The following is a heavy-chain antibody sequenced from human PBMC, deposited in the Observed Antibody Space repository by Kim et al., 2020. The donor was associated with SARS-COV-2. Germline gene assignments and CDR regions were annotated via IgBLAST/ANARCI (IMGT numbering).Heavy chain of an antibody. V-gene: IGHV4-59*01. D-gene: IGHD5-18*01. CDR3: AKYGYGEGNWFGP. CDR1: RGSISGYY. J-gene: IGHJ5*02. CDR2: IYHSGRT. Sequence: SETLSLTCTVSRGSISGYYWSWIRQPPGKGLEWIGHIYHSGRTNYNHSLMSRVSISVDTSKNQFSLTLSSVSAADTAVYYCAKYGYGEGNWFGPWGQGTLVTVSS.